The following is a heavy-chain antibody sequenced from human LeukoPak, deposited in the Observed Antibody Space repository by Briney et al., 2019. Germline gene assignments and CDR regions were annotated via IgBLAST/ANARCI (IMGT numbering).Heavy chain of an antibody. CDR1: GYTFTSYG. CDR3: AREGPKDYYDYGAFDI. D-gene: IGHD3-22*01. V-gene: IGHV1-18*01. Sequence: ASVKVSCKASGYTFTSYGISWVRQAPGQGLEWMGWISAYNGNTNYAQKLQGRVTMTTDTSTSTAYMELRSLRSDDTAVYYCAREGPKDYYDYGAFDIWGQGTMVTVSS. J-gene: IGHJ3*02. CDR2: ISAYNGNT.